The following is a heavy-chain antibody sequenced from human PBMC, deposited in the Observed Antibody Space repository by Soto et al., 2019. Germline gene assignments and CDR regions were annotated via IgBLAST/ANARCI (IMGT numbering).Heavy chain of an antibody. Sequence: SETLSLTCAVCGGSISSYYWSWIRQPPGKGLEWIGYIYYSGSTNYNPSLKSRVTISVDTSKNQFSLKLSSVTAADTAVYYCARLAPPYDMGSYYMEVWGKGTTVTVSS. D-gene: IGHD3-9*01. V-gene: IGHV4-59*08. CDR3: ARLAPPYDMGSYYMEV. CDR2: IYYSGST. CDR1: GGSISSYY. J-gene: IGHJ6*03.